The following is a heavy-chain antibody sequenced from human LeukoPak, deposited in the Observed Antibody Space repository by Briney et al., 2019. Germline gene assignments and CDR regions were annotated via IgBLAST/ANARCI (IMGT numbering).Heavy chain of an antibody. CDR3: TRDHDIAARLFSFDY. CDR1: GFTFSSYS. J-gene: IGHJ4*02. Sequence: GGSLRLSCAASGFTFSSYSMNWVRQAPGKGLEWVSSISSSSSYIYYADSVKGRFTISRDSSKNTLYLQMDSLRAEDTAVYYCTRDHDIAARLFSFDYWGQGTLVTVSS. V-gene: IGHV3-21*01. D-gene: IGHD6-6*01. CDR2: ISSSSSYI.